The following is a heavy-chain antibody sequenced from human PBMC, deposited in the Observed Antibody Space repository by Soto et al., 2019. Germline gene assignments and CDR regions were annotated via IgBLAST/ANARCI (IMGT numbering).Heavy chain of an antibody. CDR1: GFTFSSYA. CDR3: AKDHYSSGFVWSAGY. D-gene: IGHD6-19*01. CDR2: ISGSGGST. J-gene: IGHJ4*02. V-gene: IGHV3-23*01. Sequence: EVQLLESGGGLVQPGGSLRLSCAASGFTFSSYAMSWVRQAPGKGLEWVSAISGSGGSTYFADSVKGRFTISRDNSKNTLYLQMTSLRAEDTAVYYCAKDHYSSGFVWSAGYWGQGTLVTVSS.